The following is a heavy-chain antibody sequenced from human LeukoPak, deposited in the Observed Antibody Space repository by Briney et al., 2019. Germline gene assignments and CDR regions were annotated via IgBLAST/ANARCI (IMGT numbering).Heavy chain of an antibody. CDR1: GXTFSGYA. J-gene: IGHJ4*02. CDR3: AKLDGGYYQPCDF. V-gene: IGHV3-23*01. D-gene: IGHD3-3*01. Sequence: PGGSLRLSCAASGXTFSGYAVSWVRQAPGKGLQWVSVISGSDGTTYYADSVKGRFTISRDNSKSTLYLQMNTLRAEDTAIYYCAKLDGGYYQPCDFWGQGTLVTVSS. CDR2: ISGSDGTT.